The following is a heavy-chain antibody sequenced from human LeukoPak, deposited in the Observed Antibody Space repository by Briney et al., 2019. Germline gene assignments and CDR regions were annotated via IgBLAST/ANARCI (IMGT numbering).Heavy chain of an antibody. Sequence: GESVKISCKASGYSFTSYWIGWVRQMPGKGLEWMGIIYPGDSDTRYSPSFQGQVTISADKSISTAYLQWSSLKASDTAMYYCARAPLTTVVYFDYWGQGTLVTVSS. V-gene: IGHV5-51*01. CDR3: ARAPLTTVVYFDY. D-gene: IGHD4-23*01. CDR1: GYSFTSYW. CDR2: IYPGDSDT. J-gene: IGHJ4*02.